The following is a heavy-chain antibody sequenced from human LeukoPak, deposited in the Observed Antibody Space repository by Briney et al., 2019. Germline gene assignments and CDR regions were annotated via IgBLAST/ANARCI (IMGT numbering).Heavy chain of an antibody. V-gene: IGHV3-33*08. CDR2: IWYDGSNK. D-gene: IGHD3-10*01. J-gene: IGHJ6*04. Sequence: GGSLRLSCAASGFTVSSNYMSWVRQAPGKGLEWVAVIWYDGSNKYYADSVKGRFTISRDNSKNTLYLQMNSLRAEDTAVYYCARDRGYGSGSYFFYYYGMDVWGKGTTVTVSP. CDR1: GFTVSSNY. CDR3: ARDRGYGSGSYFFYYYGMDV.